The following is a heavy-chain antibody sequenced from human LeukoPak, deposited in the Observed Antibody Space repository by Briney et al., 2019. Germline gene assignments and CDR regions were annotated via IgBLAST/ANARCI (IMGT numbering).Heavy chain of an antibody. Sequence: PGGSLRLSCAASGFTFSAYNMNWVRQAPGKGLEWVSSFRTIDTYIYYEDSVKGRFTISRDNAKKTLDLQMNSLRVEDTGVYYCARERSGYYDMDVWGNGTTVIVSS. D-gene: IGHD3-22*01. J-gene: IGHJ6*03. CDR1: GFTFSAYN. V-gene: IGHV3-21*01. CDR2: FRTIDTYI. CDR3: ARERSGYYDMDV.